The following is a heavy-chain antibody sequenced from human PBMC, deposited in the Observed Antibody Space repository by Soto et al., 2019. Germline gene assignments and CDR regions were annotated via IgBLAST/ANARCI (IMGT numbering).Heavy chain of an antibody. D-gene: IGHD3-3*01. J-gene: IGHJ5*02. CDR1: GGSISSYY. CDR3: ARWWSGSRQGFDP. V-gene: IGHV4-59*01. CDR2: IYYSGST. Sequence: TSETLSLTCTVSGGSISSYYWSWIRQPPWKGLEWIGYIYYSGSTNYNPSLKSRVTISVDTSKNQFSLKLSSVTAADTAVYYCARWWSGSRQGFDPWGQGTLVTVSS.